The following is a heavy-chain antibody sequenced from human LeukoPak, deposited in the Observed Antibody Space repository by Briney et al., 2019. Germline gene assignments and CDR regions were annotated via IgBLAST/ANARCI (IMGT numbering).Heavy chain of an antibody. J-gene: IGHJ1*01. V-gene: IGHV3-7*01. CDR3: VVGGAGGGYFPN. CDR1: EFSFSSST. D-gene: IGHD3-16*01. Sequence: GGSLRLSCAAHEFSFSSSTMSWVRQAAGKGLERVAKMKEDGSDEEYVDAVKGRFTISRDNAKNSLYLQMNSLRPEDTAVYFCVVGGAGGGYFPNWGQGSLVIVSS. CDR2: MKEDGSDE.